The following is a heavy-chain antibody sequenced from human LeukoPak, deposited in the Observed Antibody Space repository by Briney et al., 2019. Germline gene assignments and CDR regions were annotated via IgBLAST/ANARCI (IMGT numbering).Heavy chain of an antibody. V-gene: IGHV1-2*02. CDR3: ARVRYYGGNSYGY. J-gene: IGHJ4*02. CDR2: INSNTGDT. Sequence: GASVKVSCKTSGYPFTGYYVHWVRRAPGQRLEWMGWINSNTGDTRYAQNFQGRVTMTRDTSTTTVYMELSSLTSDDTAVYYCARVRYYGGNSYGYWGQGTLVTVSS. D-gene: IGHD4-23*01. CDR1: GYPFTGYY.